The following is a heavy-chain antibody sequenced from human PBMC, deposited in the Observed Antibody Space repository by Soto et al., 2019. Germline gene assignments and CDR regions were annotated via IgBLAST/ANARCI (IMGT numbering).Heavy chain of an antibody. CDR3: ARDSSSGWLAPHDY. D-gene: IGHD6-19*01. Sequence: GGSLRLSCAASGFTFSSYSMNWVRQAPGKGLEWVSSISSSSSYIYYADSVKGRFTISRDNAKNSLYLQMNSLRAEDTAVYYCARDSSSGWLAPHDYWGQGTLVTVSS. J-gene: IGHJ4*02. V-gene: IGHV3-21*01. CDR1: GFTFSSYS. CDR2: ISSSSSYI.